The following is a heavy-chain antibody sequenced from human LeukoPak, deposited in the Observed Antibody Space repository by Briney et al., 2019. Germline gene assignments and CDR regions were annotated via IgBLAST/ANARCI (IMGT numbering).Heavy chain of an antibody. Sequence: GGSLTLSCATSGFTFSSYEMNWVRQAPGKGLEWVSYISHSGTSIYYADSVKGRFTFFTDNAKNSLFLQMNSLRAEATAVYFCARGRAVAGIHYGMDVWGKGTTVTVS. CDR2: ISHSGTSI. D-gene: IGHD6-19*01. CDR3: ARGRAVAGIHYGMDV. V-gene: IGHV3-48*03. J-gene: IGHJ6*04. CDR1: GFTFSSYE.